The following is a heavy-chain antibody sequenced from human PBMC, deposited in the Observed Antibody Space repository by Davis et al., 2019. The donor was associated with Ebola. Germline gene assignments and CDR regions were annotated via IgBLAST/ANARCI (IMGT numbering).Heavy chain of an antibody. Sequence: ASVNVSCKASGYIFNGYYLHWIRQAPGQGLEWMGWINPNNGATKYAQNFQGRLTLTRDGTTTTGYMDLSGLTSADTAVYFCARSFYDWIAVAYWGQGTLVTVSS. V-gene: IGHV1-2*02. CDR1: GYIFNGYY. J-gene: IGHJ4*02. CDR3: ARSFYDWIAVAY. D-gene: IGHD2/OR15-2a*01. CDR2: INPNNGAT.